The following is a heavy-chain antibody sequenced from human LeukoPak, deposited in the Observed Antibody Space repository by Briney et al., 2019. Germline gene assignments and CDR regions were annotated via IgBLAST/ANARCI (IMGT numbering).Heavy chain of an antibody. CDR2: INHSGST. J-gene: IGHJ4*02. CDR1: GFTFSSYS. Sequence: GSLRLSCAASGFTFSSYSMNWVRQPPGKGLEWIGEINHSGSTNYNPSLKSRVTISVDTSKNQFSLKLSSVTAADTAVYYCARGPPQKTVVVAATRYDYWGQGTLVTVSS. V-gene: IGHV4-34*01. D-gene: IGHD2-15*01. CDR3: ARGPPQKTVVVAATRYDY.